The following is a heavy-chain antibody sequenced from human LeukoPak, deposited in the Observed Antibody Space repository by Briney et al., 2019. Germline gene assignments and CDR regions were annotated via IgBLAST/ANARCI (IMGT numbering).Heavy chain of an antibody. Sequence: VAPVKVSCKASGYTFTSYAMHWVRQAPGQRLEWMGWINAGNGNTKYSQKFQGRVTITRDTSASTAYMELSSLRSEDTAVYYCARERIVVVPAARPDGVYYYYYGMDVWGKGTTVTVSS. V-gene: IGHV1-3*01. CDR3: ARERIVVVPAARPDGVYYYYYGMDV. CDR2: INAGNGNT. D-gene: IGHD2-2*01. J-gene: IGHJ6*04. CDR1: GYTFTSYA.